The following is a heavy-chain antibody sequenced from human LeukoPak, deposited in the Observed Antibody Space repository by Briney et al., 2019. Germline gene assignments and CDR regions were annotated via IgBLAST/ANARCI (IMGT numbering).Heavy chain of an antibody. CDR3: ARESSYGYTGYYYYYYMDV. D-gene: IGHD5-18*01. V-gene: IGHV4-59*12. J-gene: IGHJ6*03. Sequence: PSETLSLTCTVSGGSISSYYWSWIRQPPGKGLEWIGYIYYSGSTNYNPSLKSRVTMSVDTSKNQFSLKLSSVTAADTAVYYCARESSYGYTGYYYYYYMDVWGKGTTVTISS. CDR1: GGSISSYY. CDR2: IYYSGST.